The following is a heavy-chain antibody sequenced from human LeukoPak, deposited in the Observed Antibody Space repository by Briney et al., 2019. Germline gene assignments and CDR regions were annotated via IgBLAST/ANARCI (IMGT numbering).Heavy chain of an antibody. CDR2: IRFDGSNK. D-gene: IGHD1-14*01. V-gene: IGHV3-30*02. J-gene: IGHJ4*02. CDR1: GFSFSDYG. Sequence: GGSLRLSCAASGFSFSDYGMHWVRQAPGKGLEWVTFIRFDGSNKYYADSVKGRFTISRDNSKNTLYLQMNSLRTEDTAVYYCAKDGPDFDYWGQGTLVTVSS. CDR3: AKDGPDFDY.